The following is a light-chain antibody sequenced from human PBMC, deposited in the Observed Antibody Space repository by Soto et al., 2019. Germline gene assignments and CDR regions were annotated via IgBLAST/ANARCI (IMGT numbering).Light chain of an antibody. Sequence: ETVLTQSPATLSLSPGERATLSCRASENVDIYVAWYQQKPGQAPRLLIYDGSNRATGIPARFSGGGSGTDFTLIISSLEPEDFAVYYCQQRRNWPPLTFGGGTSVEIK. CDR2: DGS. J-gene: IGKJ4*01. CDR1: ENVDIY. V-gene: IGKV3-11*01. CDR3: QQRRNWPPLT.